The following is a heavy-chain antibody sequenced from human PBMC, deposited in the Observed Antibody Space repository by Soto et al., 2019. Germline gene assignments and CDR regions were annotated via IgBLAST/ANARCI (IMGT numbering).Heavy chain of an antibody. CDR3: ARGLRRQLLNWFDP. J-gene: IGHJ5*02. D-gene: IGHD2-2*01. V-gene: IGHV4-34*01. CDR2: INHSGST. Sequence: SETLSLTCAVYGGSFSGYYWSWIRQPPGKGLEWIGEINHSGSTNYNPSLKSRVTISVDTSKNQFSLKLSSVTAADTAVYYCARGLRRQLLNWFDPWGQGTLVTVSS. CDR1: GGSFSGYY.